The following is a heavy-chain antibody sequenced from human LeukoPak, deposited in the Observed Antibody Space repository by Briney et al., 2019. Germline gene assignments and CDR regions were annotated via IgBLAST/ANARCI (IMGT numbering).Heavy chain of an antibody. CDR3: VPGYAFHI. CDR2: TYYRSKWYH. Sequence: SQTLSLTCAISVDSVSGNSAAWDWIRQSPSRGLEWLGRTYYRSKWYHDYAVSVKSRITINPDTSKNQFSLQLNSATAEDTAVYYWVPGYAFHIWGQGTMVTVSS. D-gene: IGHD3-10*01. CDR1: VDSVSGNSAA. V-gene: IGHV6-1*01. J-gene: IGHJ3*02.